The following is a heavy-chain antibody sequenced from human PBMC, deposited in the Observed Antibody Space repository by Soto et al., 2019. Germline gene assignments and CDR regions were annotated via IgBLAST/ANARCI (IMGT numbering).Heavy chain of an antibody. CDR2: IYYSGST. Sequence: SETLSLTCTVSGGSISSYYWSWIRQPPGKGLEWIGYIYYSGSTNYNPSLKSRVTISVDTSKNQFSLKLSSVTAADTAVYYCARVPPSTGRYYGMDVWGQGTTATVSS. CDR1: GGSISSYY. J-gene: IGHJ6*02. CDR3: ARVPPSTGRYYGMDV. D-gene: IGHD7-27*01. V-gene: IGHV4-59*01.